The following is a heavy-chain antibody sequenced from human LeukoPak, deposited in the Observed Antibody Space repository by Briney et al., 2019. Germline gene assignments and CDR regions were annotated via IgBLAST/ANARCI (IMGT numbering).Heavy chain of an antibody. CDR2: IYYSGST. V-gene: IGHV4-59*01. J-gene: IGHJ4*02. CDR1: GGSISSYY. D-gene: IGHD3-3*01. Sequence: PSETLSLTCTVSGGSISSYYWSWIRQPPGKGLEWIGYIYYSGSTNYNPSLKSRVTISVDTSKNQFSLKLSSVAAADTAVYYCARSPYHPFLEWLFLDYWGQGTLVTVSS. CDR3: ARSPYHPFLEWLFLDY.